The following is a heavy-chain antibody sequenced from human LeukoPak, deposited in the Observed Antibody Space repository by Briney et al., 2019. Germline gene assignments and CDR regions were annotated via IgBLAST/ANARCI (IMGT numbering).Heavy chain of an antibody. Sequence: VASVKVSCKASGYTFTGYYMHWVRQAPGQGLEWMGWINPNSGGTNYAQKFQGRVTMTRDTSISTAYMELSRLRSDDTAVYYCAPTPPGYDYPYFDYWGQGTLVTVSS. CDR2: INPNSGGT. J-gene: IGHJ4*02. CDR1: GYTFTGYY. V-gene: IGHV1-2*02. CDR3: APTPPGYDYPYFDY. D-gene: IGHD5-12*01.